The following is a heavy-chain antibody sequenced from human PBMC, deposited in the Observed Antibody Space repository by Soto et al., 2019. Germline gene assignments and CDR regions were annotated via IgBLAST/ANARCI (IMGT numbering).Heavy chain of an antibody. CDR2: IYWDDDK. Sequence: QITLKESGPTLVKPTQTLTLTCTFSGFSLSTSGVGVGWIRQPPGKALEWLALIYWDDDKRYSPSLKSRLTITKDTSKSQVVLTMTNMDPVDTATYYCVSIFMITFGGVIVDYWGQGTLVTVSS. CDR3: VSIFMITFGGVIVDY. D-gene: IGHD3-16*02. V-gene: IGHV2-5*02. CDR1: GFSLSTSGVG. J-gene: IGHJ4*02.